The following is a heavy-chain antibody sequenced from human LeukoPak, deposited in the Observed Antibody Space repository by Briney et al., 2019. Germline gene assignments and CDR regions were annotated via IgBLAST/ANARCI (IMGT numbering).Heavy chain of an antibody. CDR2: INPNSGGT. CDR1: GYTFTGYY. Sequence: ASVKVSCKASGYTFTGYYMHWVRQAPGQGLEWMGWINPNSGGTNYAQKFQGRVTMTRDTSISTAYMELSRLRSDDTAVYYCARDRSGAVAASSFDYWGQGTPVTVSS. D-gene: IGHD6-19*01. CDR3: ARDRSGAVAASSFDY. V-gene: IGHV1-2*02. J-gene: IGHJ4*02.